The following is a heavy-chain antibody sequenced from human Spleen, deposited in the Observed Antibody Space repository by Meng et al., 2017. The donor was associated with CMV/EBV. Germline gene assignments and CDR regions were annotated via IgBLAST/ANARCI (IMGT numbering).Heavy chain of an antibody. J-gene: IGHJ6*02. V-gene: IGHV2-5*01. CDR2: IYGNDDK. CDR3: ARSFIMSSPFGNYYYGMDV. Sequence: SGPTLVKPTQTLTLTCTFSGESLSTSGVGVGWIRQPPGKALEWLALIYGNDDKRYRSSLKSRVTITKDISKNQVVLTMTNMDPVDTATYFCARSFIMSSPFGNYYYGMDVWGQGTTVTVSS. D-gene: IGHD3-10*01. CDR1: GESLSTSGVG.